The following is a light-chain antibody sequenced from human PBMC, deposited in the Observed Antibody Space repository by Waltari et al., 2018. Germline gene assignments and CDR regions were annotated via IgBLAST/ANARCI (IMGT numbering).Light chain of an antibody. CDR2: KAS. Sequence: DIQMTQSPSTLSASLVDRVTITCRASQSIISWFVRYQQKPGKAPKLLIYKASSLESGVPSRFSGSGSGTEFTLTISSLQPDDFATYYCQQYNSYSPYTFGQGTKLEIK. J-gene: IGKJ2*01. CDR3: QQYNSYSPYT. CDR1: QSIISW. V-gene: IGKV1-5*03.